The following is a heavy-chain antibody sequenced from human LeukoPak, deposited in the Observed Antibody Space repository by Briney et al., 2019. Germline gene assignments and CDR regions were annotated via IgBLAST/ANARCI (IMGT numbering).Heavy chain of an antibody. V-gene: IGHV1-2*06. D-gene: IGHD3-22*01. Sequence: GASVKVSCKASGYTFTGYYIHWVRQAPGQGLEWMGRINPNSGGTNYAQKFQGRVTMTRDTSISTAYMELSRLRSDDTAVYYCARDGSSGYNYVGSDYWGQGTLVTVSS. CDR3: ARDGSSGYNYVGSDY. J-gene: IGHJ4*02. CDR2: INPNSGGT. CDR1: GYTFTGYY.